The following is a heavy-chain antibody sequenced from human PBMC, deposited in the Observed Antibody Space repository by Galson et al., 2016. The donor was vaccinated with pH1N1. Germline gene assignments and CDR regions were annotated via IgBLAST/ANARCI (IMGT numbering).Heavy chain of an antibody. Sequence: QSGAEVKKPGESLKISCKASGYSFTSQWIAWVRQVPGKGLEWVGVVNPGGSTIRYSPSFQGRVTISTDKSITTAYLQWISLRASDTATYYCARQYDFGDYRGAGFDFWGQGTVVIVSS. CDR3: ARQYDFGDYRGAGFDF. V-gene: IGHV5-51*03. J-gene: IGHJ3*01. CDR2: VNPGGSTI. CDR1: GYSFTSQW. D-gene: IGHD4-17*01.